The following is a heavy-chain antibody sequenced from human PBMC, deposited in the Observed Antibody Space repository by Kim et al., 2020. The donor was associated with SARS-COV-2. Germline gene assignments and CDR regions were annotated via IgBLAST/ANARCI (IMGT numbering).Heavy chain of an antibody. J-gene: IGHJ4*02. Sequence: YADSVKGRFTISRDNSKNTLYLQMNSLRAEDTAVYYCARVRGVIIPHFDYWGQGTLVTVSS. V-gene: IGHV3-33*01. CDR3: ARVRGVIIPHFDY. D-gene: IGHD3-10*01.